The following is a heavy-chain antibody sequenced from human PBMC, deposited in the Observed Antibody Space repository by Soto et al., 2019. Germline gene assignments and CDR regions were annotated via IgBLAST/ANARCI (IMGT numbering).Heavy chain of an antibody. CDR2: ISSSSSTI. Sequence: GGSLRLSCVGSGFTFSSYSMNWVRQAPGKGLEWVSYISSSSSTIYYADSVKGRFTISRDNAKNSLYLQINSLRAEDTAVYYCARGGGCSGGSCNFDYWGQGTLVTVSS. V-gene: IGHV3-48*01. D-gene: IGHD2-15*01. CDR1: GFTFSSYS. J-gene: IGHJ4*02. CDR3: ARGGGCSGGSCNFDY.